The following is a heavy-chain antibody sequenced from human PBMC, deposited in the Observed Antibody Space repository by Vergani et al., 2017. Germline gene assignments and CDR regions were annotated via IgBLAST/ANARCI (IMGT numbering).Heavy chain of an antibody. D-gene: IGHD6-19*01. CDR1: ADSISSGSYY. J-gene: IGHJ6*02. V-gene: IGHV4-39*01. Sequence: QLQLQQSGPGLVKPSETLFLTCTVSADSISSGSYYWGWIRQPPGKSLEWIGSIYYSGLTYYNPSLKSRVAISVDTSKNQFSLKVTSVTAADTAVYYCARWSRIAVAGTILYYYYYGMDVWGQXP. CDR2: IYYSGLT. CDR3: ARWSRIAVAGTILYYYYYGMDV.